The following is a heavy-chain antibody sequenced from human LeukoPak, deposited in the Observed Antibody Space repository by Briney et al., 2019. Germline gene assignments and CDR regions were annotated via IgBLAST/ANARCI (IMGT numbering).Heavy chain of an antibody. CDR3: ARITGTPLYYFDY. D-gene: IGHD1-20*01. J-gene: IGHJ4*02. Sequence: PGGSLRLSCAASGFTFSSYGMSWVRQAPGKGLEWIGSIYHSGSTYYNPSLKSRVTISVDTSKNQFSLKLSSVTAADTAVYYCARITGTPLYYFDYWGQGTLVTVSS. V-gene: IGHV4-38-2*01. CDR2: IYHSGST. CDR1: GFTFSSYG.